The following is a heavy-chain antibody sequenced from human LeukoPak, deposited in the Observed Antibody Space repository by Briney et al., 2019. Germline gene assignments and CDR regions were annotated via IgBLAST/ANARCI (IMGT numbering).Heavy chain of an antibody. D-gene: IGHD4-17*01. Sequence: SETLSLTCTVSGGSISSYYWSWIRQPPGKGLEWIGYIYYSGTTNYNPSLKSRVTISVDTSKNQFSLKLSSVTAADTAVYYCARQLRGLQTWFDPWGQGTLVTVSS. J-gene: IGHJ5*02. CDR3: ARQLRGLQTWFDP. CDR1: GGSISSYY. CDR2: IYYSGTT. V-gene: IGHV4-59*01.